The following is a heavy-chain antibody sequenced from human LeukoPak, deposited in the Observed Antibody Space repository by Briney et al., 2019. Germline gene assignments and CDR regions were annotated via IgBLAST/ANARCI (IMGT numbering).Heavy chain of an antibody. J-gene: IGHJ4*02. D-gene: IGHD6-19*01. V-gene: IGHV1-18*01. CDR1: GYTFTSYG. CDR3: ARDGGISGFYRSLKAGALDY. CDR2: ISAYNGNT. Sequence: ASVKVSCKASGYTFTSYGISWVRQAPGQGLEWMGWISAYNGNTNYAQKLQGRVTMTTDTSTSTAYMELRSLRSDDTAVYYCARDGGISGFYRSLKAGALDYWGQGTLVTVSS.